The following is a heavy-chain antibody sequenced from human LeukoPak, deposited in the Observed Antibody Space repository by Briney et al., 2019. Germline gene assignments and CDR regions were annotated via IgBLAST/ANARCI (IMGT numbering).Heavy chain of an antibody. CDR1: GGSFSGYY. CDR2: INHSGSA. J-gene: IGHJ4*02. Sequence: SETLSLTCAVYGGSFSGYYWSWIRQPPGKGLEWIGEINHSGSANYNPSLKSRVTISVDTSKNQFSLKLSSVTAADTAVYYCARGGYCSGGSCYYFDYWGQGTLVTVSS. D-gene: IGHD2-15*01. V-gene: IGHV4-34*01. CDR3: ARGGYCSGGSCYYFDY.